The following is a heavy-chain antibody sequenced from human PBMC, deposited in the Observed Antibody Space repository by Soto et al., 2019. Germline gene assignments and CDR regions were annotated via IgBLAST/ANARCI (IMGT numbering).Heavy chain of an antibody. CDR2: INHSGST. CDR3: ARSGYDFRSSFSDI. CDR1: GGSFSGYY. J-gene: IGHJ3*02. Sequence: SETLSLTCAVYGGSFSGYYWSWIRQPPGKGLEWIGEINHSGSTNYNPSLKSRVTISVDTSKNQFSLKLSSVTAADTAVYYCARSGYDFRSSFSDIWGQGIMVT. D-gene: IGHD3-3*01. V-gene: IGHV4-34*01.